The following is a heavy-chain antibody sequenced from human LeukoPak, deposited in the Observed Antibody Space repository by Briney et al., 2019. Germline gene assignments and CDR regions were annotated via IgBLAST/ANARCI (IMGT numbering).Heavy chain of an antibody. Sequence: ASVKVSCKASGYTFTGYYMHWVRQAPGQGLEWMGWINPNSGGTNYAQKFQGRVTMTRDTSISTAYMELSRLRSDDTAVYYCARDKYYDFWSGYSPRWFDPWGQGTLVTVSS. J-gene: IGHJ5*02. D-gene: IGHD3-3*01. CDR1: GYTFTGYY. CDR2: INPNSGGT. V-gene: IGHV1-2*02. CDR3: ARDKYYDFWSGYSPRWFDP.